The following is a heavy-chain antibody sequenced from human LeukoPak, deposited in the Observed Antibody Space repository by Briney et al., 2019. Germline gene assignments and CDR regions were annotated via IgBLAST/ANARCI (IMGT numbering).Heavy chain of an antibody. Sequence: PGGSLRLSCAASGFTFSSYWMSWVRQAPGKGLNWVSYISGSGTITYYADSLKGRFTISRDNAKNSLFLQMDSLRAEDTAVYYCVRILEGYSYYMDAWGKGTTVIVSS. CDR1: GFTFSSYW. J-gene: IGHJ6*03. CDR2: ISGSGTIT. CDR3: VRILEGYSYYMDA. V-gene: IGHV3-48*04.